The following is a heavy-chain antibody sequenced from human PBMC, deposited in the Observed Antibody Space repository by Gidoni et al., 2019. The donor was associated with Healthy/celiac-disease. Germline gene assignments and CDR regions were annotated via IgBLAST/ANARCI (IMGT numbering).Heavy chain of an antibody. J-gene: IGHJ4*02. CDR1: GYSFTISW. D-gene: IGHD2-15*01. V-gene: IGHV5-51*01. Sequence: EVQLVQSGAEVTMPGESLKISCKGSGYSFTISWIGWVRQMPGKGLEWMGIIYPGDSDTGYSPSFQGQVTIAADKSISTAYLQWSSLKASDTAMYYCARRYCSGGSCYSGIGFDYWGQGTLVTVSS. CDR2: IYPGDSDT. CDR3: ARRYCSGGSCYSGIGFDY.